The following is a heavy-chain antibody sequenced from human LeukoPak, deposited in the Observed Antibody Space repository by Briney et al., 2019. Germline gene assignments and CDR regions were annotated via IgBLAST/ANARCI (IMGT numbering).Heavy chain of an antibody. Sequence: PGGSLRLSCAASGFPFSSYAMSWVRQVPGKGLEWVSAISGSGGDTNYADSVKGRFTISRDNSKNTLYLQMNSLRAADTAVYYCAKTRRVAAAGTVNYWGQGTLVTVSS. D-gene: IGHD6-13*01. CDR3: AKTRRVAAAGTVNY. J-gene: IGHJ4*02. CDR2: ISGSGGDT. V-gene: IGHV3-23*01. CDR1: GFPFSSYA.